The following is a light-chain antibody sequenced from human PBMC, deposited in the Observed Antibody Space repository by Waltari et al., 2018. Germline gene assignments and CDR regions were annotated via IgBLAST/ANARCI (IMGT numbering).Light chain of an antibody. CDR3: QQYSDTPT. CDR2: SAL. CDR1: QNILYSAKNKSN. Sequence: DIVLTQSPDSLVVSLGERATITCRSSQNILYSAKNKSNLAWYQQKPRQPPKLLIYSALIRDYGVPDRFRGSGSGRDFTLTITSLQAEDVAMYYCQQYSDTPTFGPGTRVDIK. V-gene: IGKV4-1*01. J-gene: IGKJ3*01.